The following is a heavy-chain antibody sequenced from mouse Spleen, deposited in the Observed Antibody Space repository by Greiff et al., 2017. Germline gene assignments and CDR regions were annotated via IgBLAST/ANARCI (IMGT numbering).Heavy chain of an antibody. D-gene: IGHD1-1*01. J-gene: IGHJ2*01. CDR3: AREDYGY. CDR2: ISYDGSN. V-gene: IGHV3-6*01. Sequence: EVQLQQSGPGLVKPSQSLSLTCSVTGYSITSGYYWNWIRQFPGNKLEWMGYISYDGSNNYNPSLKNRISITRDTSKNQFFLKLNSVTTEDTATYYCAREDYGYWGQGTTLTVSS. CDR1: GYSITSGYY.